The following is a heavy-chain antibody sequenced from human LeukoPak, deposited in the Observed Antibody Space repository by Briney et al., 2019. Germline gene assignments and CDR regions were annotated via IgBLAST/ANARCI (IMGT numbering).Heavy chain of an antibody. CDR2: INPNSGGT. J-gene: IGHJ5*02. V-gene: IGHV1-2*02. D-gene: IGHD2-2*01. CDR3: ARAPYCSSTSCYVAVTPWFDP. Sequence: ASVKVSCKASGGTFSSYAISWVRQAPGQGLEWMGWINPNSGGTNYAQKFQGRVTMTRDTSISTAYMELSRLRSDDTAVYYCARAPYCSSTSCYVAVTPWFDPWGQGTLVTVSS. CDR1: GGTFSSYA.